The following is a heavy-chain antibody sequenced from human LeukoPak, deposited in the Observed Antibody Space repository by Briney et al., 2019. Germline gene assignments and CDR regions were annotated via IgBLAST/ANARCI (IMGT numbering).Heavy chain of an antibody. D-gene: IGHD3-22*01. CDR2: IIPIFGIA. CDR3: ASHLQAYYYDSSGSLAY. J-gene: IGHJ4*02. Sequence: SVKVSCKASGGTFSSYAISWGRQAPGQGLEWMGRIIPIFGIANYAQKFQGRVTTTADKSTSTAYMELSSLRSEDTAVYYCASHLQAYYYDSSGSLAYWGQGTLVTVSS. CDR1: GGTFSSYA. V-gene: IGHV1-69*04.